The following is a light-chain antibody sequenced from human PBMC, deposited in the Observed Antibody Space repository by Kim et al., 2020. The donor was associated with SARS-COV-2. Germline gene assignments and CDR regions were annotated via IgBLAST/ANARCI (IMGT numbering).Light chain of an antibody. CDR1: QSVSGD. CDR2: AAS. J-gene: IGKJ4*01. Sequence: SPGERATLSCRASQSVSGDLAWYQQKPGQAPRLLIYAASTRATGVPARFSGSGSGTEFTLTITSLQSEDFAVYFCQQYNNWPPLTFGGGTKVDIK. V-gene: IGKV3-15*01. CDR3: QQYNNWPPLT.